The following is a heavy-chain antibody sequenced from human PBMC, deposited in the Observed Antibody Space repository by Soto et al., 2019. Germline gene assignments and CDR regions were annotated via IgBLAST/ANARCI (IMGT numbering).Heavy chain of an antibody. J-gene: IGHJ4*02. V-gene: IGHV4-39*01. CDR3: AREGYYDSSGQSFDY. Sequence: PSETLSLTCTVSGGSISSSSYYWGWIRQPPGKGLEWIGSIYYSGSTYYNPSLKSRVTISVDTSKNQFSLKLSSVTAADTAVYYCAREGYYDSSGQSFDYWGQGTLVTVSS. D-gene: IGHD3-22*01. CDR2: IYYSGST. CDR1: GGSISSSSYY.